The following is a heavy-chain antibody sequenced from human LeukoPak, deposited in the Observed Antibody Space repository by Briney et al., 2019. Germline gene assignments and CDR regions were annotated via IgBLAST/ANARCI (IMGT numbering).Heavy chain of an antibody. V-gene: IGHV1-46*01. CDR3: ARAGSWSSIGGCGY. J-gene: IGHJ4*02. Sequence: ASVKVSCKASGYSFSSYYMHWVRQAPGQGLEWMGLIIPTSGDTRFAQKFQGRVTLTRGTSSSTVYMEVSGLRSEDTAIYYCARAGSWSSIGGCGYWGQGTLVTVSS. CDR1: GYSFSSYY. CDR2: IIPTSGDT. D-gene: IGHD3-10*01.